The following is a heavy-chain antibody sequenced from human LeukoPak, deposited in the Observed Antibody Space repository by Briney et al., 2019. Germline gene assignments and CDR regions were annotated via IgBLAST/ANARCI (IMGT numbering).Heavy chain of an antibody. V-gene: IGHV4-59*01. CDR3: ARARGDFWSGYSLDY. Sequence: PSETLSLTCTVSGGSISSYYWSWIRQPPGKGLEWIGYIYYSGSTNYNPSLKSRVTISVDTSKNQFSLKLSSVTAADTAVYYCARARGDFWSGYSLDYWGQGTLVTVSS. D-gene: IGHD3-3*01. CDR1: GGSISSYY. J-gene: IGHJ4*02. CDR2: IYYSGST.